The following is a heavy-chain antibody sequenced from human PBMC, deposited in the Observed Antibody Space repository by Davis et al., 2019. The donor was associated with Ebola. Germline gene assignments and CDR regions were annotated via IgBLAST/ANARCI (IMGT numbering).Heavy chain of an antibody. CDR3: ARCGLWFGELFGNDAFDI. CDR2: IYYSGST. CDR1: GGSISSYY. Sequence: SETLSLTCTVSGGSISSYYWSWIRQPPGKGLEWIGSIYYSGSTYYNPSLKSRVTISVDTSKNQFSLKLSSVTAADTAVYYCARCGLWFGELFGNDAFDIWGQGTMVTVSS. J-gene: IGHJ3*02. V-gene: IGHV4-59*05. D-gene: IGHD3-10*01.